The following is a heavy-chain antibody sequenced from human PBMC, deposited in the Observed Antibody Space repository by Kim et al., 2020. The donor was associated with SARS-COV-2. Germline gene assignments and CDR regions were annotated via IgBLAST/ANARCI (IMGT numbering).Heavy chain of an antibody. CDR3: ARGNYHGMDV. CDR2: ST. J-gene: IGHJ6*02. V-gene: IGHV3-74*01. Sequence: STTNADSVKGRFTVSRDTAKNTLYLQMNGLRVEDTAVYYCARGNYHGMDVWGQGTTVTVSS.